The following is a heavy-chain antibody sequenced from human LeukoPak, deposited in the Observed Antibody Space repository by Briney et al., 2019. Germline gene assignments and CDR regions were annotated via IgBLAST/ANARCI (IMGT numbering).Heavy chain of an antibody. CDR3: ARDSGRSGWYADN. J-gene: IGHJ4*02. V-gene: IGHV3-48*01. CDR2: IKSTSDTI. Sequence: GGSLRLSCAASGFTFSSYTMHWFCQAPGKGLEWVSNIKSTSDTIYYADSVKGRFTISRDNAKNSLYLQMNSLRAEDTAVYYCARDSGRSGWYADNWGQGTLVTVSS. D-gene: IGHD6-19*01. CDR1: GFTFSSYT.